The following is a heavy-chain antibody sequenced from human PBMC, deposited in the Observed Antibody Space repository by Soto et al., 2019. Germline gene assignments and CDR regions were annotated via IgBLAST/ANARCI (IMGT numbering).Heavy chain of an antibody. J-gene: IGHJ3*02. Sequence: QAQLVQSGAEVKQPGASVHVSCKASGYTFSSYGITWVRLAPGEGLEWMGWISVYNGNLNYALKFQGRVTVTTDTATSTAYMELRSLRSDDTAVYYCARDLLLGYTYGEAFDIWGQGTMVTVSS. V-gene: IGHV1-18*01. CDR3: ARDLLLGYTYGEAFDI. CDR2: ISVYNGNL. CDR1: GYTFSSYG. D-gene: IGHD5-18*01.